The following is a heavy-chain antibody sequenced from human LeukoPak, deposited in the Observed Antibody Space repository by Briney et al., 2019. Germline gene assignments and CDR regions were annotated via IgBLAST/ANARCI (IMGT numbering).Heavy chain of an antibody. D-gene: IGHD3-3*01. Sequence: SETLSLTCTVSGGSISSYYWSWIRQPPGKGLEWIGYIYYSGSTNYNPSLKSRVTISVDTSKNQLSLKLSSVTAADTAVYYCARDRAIFGVVNDAFDIWGQGTMVTVSS. CDR3: ARDRAIFGVVNDAFDI. CDR1: GGSISSYY. CDR2: IYYSGST. J-gene: IGHJ3*02. V-gene: IGHV4-59*01.